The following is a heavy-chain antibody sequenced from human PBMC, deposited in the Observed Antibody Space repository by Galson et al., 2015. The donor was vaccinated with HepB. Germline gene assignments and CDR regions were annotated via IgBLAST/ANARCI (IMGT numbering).Heavy chain of an antibody. CDR3: ARARGSNGLYFDN. V-gene: IGHV4-31*03. CDR2: IYYSGST. D-gene: IGHD2-8*01. CDR1: GGSISSATYY. Sequence: TLSLTCTVSGGSISSATYYWSWIRQHPGKGLEWIGHIYYSGSTYYNPSLRSRVTISGDTSKNQFSLKLNSVTAADTAVYYCARARGSNGLYFDNWGQGTLVTVSS. J-gene: IGHJ4*02.